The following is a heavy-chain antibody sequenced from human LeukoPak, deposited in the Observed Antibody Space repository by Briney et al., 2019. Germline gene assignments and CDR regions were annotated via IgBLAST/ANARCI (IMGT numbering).Heavy chain of an antibody. V-gene: IGHV3-21*01. CDR3: ARVVFFDY. D-gene: IGHD2-15*01. Sequence: AGGSLRLSCAASGFSISSSAMNWVRQAPGKGLEWVSSISSSSSYIYYADSVKGRFTISRDNAKNSLYLQMNSLRAEDTAVYYCARVVFFDYWGQGTLVTVSS. J-gene: IGHJ4*02. CDR2: ISSSSSYI. CDR1: GFSISSSA.